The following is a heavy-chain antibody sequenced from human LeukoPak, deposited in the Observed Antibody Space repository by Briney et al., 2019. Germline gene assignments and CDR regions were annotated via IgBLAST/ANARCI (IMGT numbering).Heavy chain of an antibody. J-gene: IGHJ4*02. Sequence: SGGSLRLSCAASGFTFSSYAMSWVRQAPGKGLEWVSAISGSGGSTYYADSVKGRFTISRDNSKNTLYLQMNSLRAKDTAVYYCAKVDDYYDSSGYPGYWGQGTLVTVSS. CDR2: ISGSGGST. CDR3: AKVDDYYDSSGYPGY. D-gene: IGHD3-22*01. CDR1: GFTFSSYA. V-gene: IGHV3-23*01.